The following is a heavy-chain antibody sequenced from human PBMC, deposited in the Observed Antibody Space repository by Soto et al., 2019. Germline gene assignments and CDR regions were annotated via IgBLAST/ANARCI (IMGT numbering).Heavy chain of an antibody. J-gene: IGHJ6*01. V-gene: IGHV4-30-4*01. CDR3: ARVPSPFDYYYAMDV. Sequence: QVQLRELGPGLVMPSQTLSLTCTVSGDSISSGNKYWSWIRQPPGKGLEWIGYIFSSGTTYYNPSLKSRLTMSLDASQNQFSLKLNSLTDADTAVYFCARVPSPFDYYYAMDVW. CDR1: GDSISSGNKY. D-gene: IGHD3-16*01. CDR2: IFSSGTT.